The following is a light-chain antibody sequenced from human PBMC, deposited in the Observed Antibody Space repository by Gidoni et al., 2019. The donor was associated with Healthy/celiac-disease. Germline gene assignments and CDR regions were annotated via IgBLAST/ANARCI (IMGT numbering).Light chain of an antibody. Sequence: DLQITPSPSSLSASVGDRVTITCRASQSISSYLNWYQQKPGKAPKLLIYAASSLQSGVPSRFSGSGSGTDFTLTISSLQPEDFATYYCQQSYSTPCTFGQXTKLEIK. J-gene: IGKJ2*02. CDR2: AAS. CDR3: QQSYSTPCT. CDR1: QSISSY. V-gene: IGKV1-39*01.